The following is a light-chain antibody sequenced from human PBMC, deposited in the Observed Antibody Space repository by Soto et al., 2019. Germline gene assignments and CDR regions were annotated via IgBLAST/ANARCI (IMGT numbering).Light chain of an antibody. Sequence: EIVLTQSPGTLSLSPGERATLSCRASQSVSSSYLGWYQQKPGQAPRLLIYGASGRATGIPDRFSGSGSGTDCTLTISRLEPEDFAVYYCQHYGGSPSFTFGPGTKVDIK. CDR3: QHYGGSPSFT. CDR2: GAS. J-gene: IGKJ3*01. V-gene: IGKV3-20*01. CDR1: QSVSSSY.